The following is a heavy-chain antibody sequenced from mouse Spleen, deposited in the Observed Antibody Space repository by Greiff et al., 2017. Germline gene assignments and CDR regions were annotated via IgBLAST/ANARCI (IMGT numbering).Heavy chain of an antibody. Sequence: EVKLVESGGDLVKPGGSLKLSCAASGFTFSSYGMSWVRQTPDKRLEWVATISSGGSYTYYPDSVKGRFTISRDNAKNTLYLQMSSLKSEDTAMYYCARHASPHWYFDVWGTGTTVTVSS. V-gene: IGHV5-6*01. CDR2: ISSGGSYT. J-gene: IGHJ1*03. CDR1: GFTFSSYG. D-gene: IGHD6-2*01. CDR3: ARHASPHWYFDV.